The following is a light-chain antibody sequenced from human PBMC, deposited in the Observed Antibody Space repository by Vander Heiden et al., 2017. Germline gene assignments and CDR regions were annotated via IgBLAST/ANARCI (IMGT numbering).Light chain of an antibody. CDR1: QSLLHINGYNS. CDR3: MQSLQSLWT. CDR2: LAS. Sequence: IVMTQSPLPLPVTPGEPASISCRSSQSLLHINGYNSLDWYLQKPGQSPQLLIYLASTRASGVPDRFSGSGSGTEFTLNISRVEAEDVGVFYCMQSLQSLWTFGQGTKLEIK. V-gene: IGKV2-28*01. J-gene: IGKJ1*01.